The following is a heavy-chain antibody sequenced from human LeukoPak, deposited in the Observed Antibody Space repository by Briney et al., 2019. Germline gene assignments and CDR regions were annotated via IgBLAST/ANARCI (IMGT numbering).Heavy chain of an antibody. CDR3: ARDFCTGYNYYFYGMDV. CDR1: GFTFDDYV. Sequence: GGSLRLSCAASGFTFDDYVMHWVRQAPGRGLERVSGISRDSANIGYADSVKGRFTISRDNAKNSLYLQMNSLTTEGTALYYCARDFCTGYNYYFYGMDVWGRGTTVTVSS. J-gene: IGHJ6*02. CDR2: ISRDSANI. D-gene: IGHD5-24*01. V-gene: IGHV3-9*01.